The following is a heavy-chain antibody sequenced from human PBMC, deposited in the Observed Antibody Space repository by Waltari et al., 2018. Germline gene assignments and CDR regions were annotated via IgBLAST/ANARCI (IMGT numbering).Heavy chain of an antibody. CDR1: GGTFSSYA. J-gene: IGHJ4*02. D-gene: IGHD2-21*01. V-gene: IGHV1-69*13. CDR3: ARAPHAYCGGDCYKFDY. CDR2: IIPIFGTA. Sequence: QVQLVQSGAEVKKPGSSVKVSCQASGGTFSSYAISGVRQAPGQGLEWMGGIIPIFGTANYAQKFQGRVTITADESTSTAYMELSSLRSEDTAVYYCARAPHAYCGGDCYKFDYWGQGTLVTVSS.